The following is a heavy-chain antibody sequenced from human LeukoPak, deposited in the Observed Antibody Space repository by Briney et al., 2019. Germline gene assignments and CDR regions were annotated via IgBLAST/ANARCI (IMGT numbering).Heavy chain of an antibody. V-gene: IGHV1-46*01. CDR2: INPSGGST. Sequence: ASVKVSCKASGYTFTSYYMHWVRQAPGQGLEWMGIINPSGGSTSYAQKFQGRVTMTRDTSTSTVYMELSSLRSEDTAVYYCARRFTRGSSGLYYFDYWGQGTLVTVSS. D-gene: IGHD6-19*01. CDR3: ARRFTRGSSGLYYFDY. J-gene: IGHJ4*02. CDR1: GYTFTSYY.